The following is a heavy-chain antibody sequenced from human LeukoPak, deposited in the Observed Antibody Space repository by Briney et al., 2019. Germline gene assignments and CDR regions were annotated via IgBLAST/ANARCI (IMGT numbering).Heavy chain of an antibody. D-gene: IGHD3-10*01. J-gene: IGHJ6*03. CDR3: ARHVNYYGSGNYMDF. Sequence: PGESLKISCNASEYDFPTYWIGWVRQVPGKGLEWMGIVYPGDSDTIDSPSFQGQVTVSADKSTNTAYLQWSSLKASDTAIYYCARHVNYYGSGNYMDFWGEGTTVTVSS. CDR1: EYDFPTYW. V-gene: IGHV5-51*01. CDR2: VYPGDSDT.